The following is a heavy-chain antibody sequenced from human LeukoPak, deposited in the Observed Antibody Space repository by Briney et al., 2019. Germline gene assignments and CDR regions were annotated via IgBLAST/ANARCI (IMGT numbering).Heavy chain of an antibody. J-gene: IGHJ6*03. D-gene: IGHD2-15*01. CDR2: ISGSGDKT. CDR3: AKDTSAWWYHRAYMNV. Sequence: SGGSLRLSCAASGFTFSDYAMSWVRQAPGGGLEWVSAISGSGDKTFHADSVEGRFTTSRDNSKNTLSLQMSSLRVEDSAVYFCAKDTSAWWYHRAYMNVWGTGTTVTVSS. CDR1: GFTFSDYA. V-gene: IGHV3-23*01.